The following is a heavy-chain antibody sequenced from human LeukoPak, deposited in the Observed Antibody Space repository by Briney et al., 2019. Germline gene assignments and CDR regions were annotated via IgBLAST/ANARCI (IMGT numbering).Heavy chain of an antibody. CDR1: GGSFSGYY. J-gene: IGHJ6*03. CDR3: ARDLRGPYYYYYMDV. CDR2: INHSGST. D-gene: IGHD2-15*01. Sequence: SETLSLTCAVYGGSFSGYYWSWIRQPPGKGLEWIGEINHSGSTNYNPSLKSRVTISVDTSKNQFSLKLSSVTAADTAVYYCARDLRGPYYYYYMDVWGKGTTVIVSS. V-gene: IGHV4-34*01.